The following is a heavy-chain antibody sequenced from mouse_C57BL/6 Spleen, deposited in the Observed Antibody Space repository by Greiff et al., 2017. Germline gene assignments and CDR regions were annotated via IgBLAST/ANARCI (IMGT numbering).Heavy chain of an antibody. CDR2: ISYDGSN. Sequence: VQLKESGPGLVKPSQSLSLTCSVTGYSITSGYYWNWIRQFPGNNLEWMGYISYDGSNNYNPSLKNRISITRDTSKNQFFLKLTSVTTEDTATYYCARPDYGSSFDYWGQGTTLTVSS. V-gene: IGHV3-6*01. CDR1: GYSITSGYY. CDR3: ARPDYGSSFDY. D-gene: IGHD1-1*01. J-gene: IGHJ2*01.